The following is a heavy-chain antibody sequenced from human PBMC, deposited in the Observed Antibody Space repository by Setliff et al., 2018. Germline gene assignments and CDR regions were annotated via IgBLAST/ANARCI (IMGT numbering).Heavy chain of an antibody. CDR1: GFTLSGSA. J-gene: IGHJ6*03. CDR3: TRTSGLQFFNYYMDV. Sequence: GESLKISCAASGFTLSGSAVHWVRQASGKGLEWVGRIRSKANSYATVYAASVKGRFTISRDDSKNTAYLQMNSLKTEDTAVYYCTRTSGLQFFNYYMDVWGKGTTGTAP. D-gene: IGHD3-3*01. V-gene: IGHV3-73*01. CDR2: IRSKANSYAT.